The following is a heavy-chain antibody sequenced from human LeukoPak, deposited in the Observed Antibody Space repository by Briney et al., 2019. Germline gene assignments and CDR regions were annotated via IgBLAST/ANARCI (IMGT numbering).Heavy chain of an antibody. Sequence: PSETLSLTCAVSGGSISSGGYSWSWIRQPPGKGLEWIGYIYHSGSTHYNPSLKSRVTISVDKSKNQFSLKLNSVTAADTAVYYCARIAYSYGTAFDYWGQGTLVTVSS. CDR1: GGSISSGGYS. V-gene: IGHV4-30-2*01. J-gene: IGHJ4*02. D-gene: IGHD5-18*01. CDR2: IYHSGST. CDR3: ARIAYSYGTAFDY.